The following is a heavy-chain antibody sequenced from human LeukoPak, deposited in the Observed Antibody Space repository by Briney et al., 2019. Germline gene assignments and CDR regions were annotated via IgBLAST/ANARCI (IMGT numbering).Heavy chain of an antibody. J-gene: IGHJ4*02. CDR3: ARDSFGGVIVPNDY. CDR1: GFTFSTYT. CDR2: ISSSSSYI. D-gene: IGHD3-16*02. V-gene: IGHV3-21*01. Sequence: GGSLRLSCAASGFTFSTYTMNWVRQAPGKGLEWVSSISSSSSYIYYADSVKGRFTISRDNAKNSLYLQMNSLRAEDTAVYYCARDSFGGVIVPNDYWGQGTLVTVSS.